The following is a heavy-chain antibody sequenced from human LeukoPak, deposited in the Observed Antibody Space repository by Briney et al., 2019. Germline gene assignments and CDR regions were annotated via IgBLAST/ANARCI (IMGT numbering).Heavy chain of an antibody. CDR3: ARVRARFGMDV. CDR1: GYTFTSYD. V-gene: IGHV1-8*01. CDR2: MNPNSGNT. Sequence: ASVKVSCKASGYTFTSYDINWVRQATGQGLEWMGWMNPNSGNTVYTQRFQGRVTMTRNTSTSTAYMELSNLRSEDTAVYYCARVRARFGMDVWGQGTTVTVSS. J-gene: IGHJ6*02.